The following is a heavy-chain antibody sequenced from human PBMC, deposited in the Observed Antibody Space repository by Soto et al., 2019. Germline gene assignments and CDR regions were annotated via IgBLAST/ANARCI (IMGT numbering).Heavy chain of an antibody. J-gene: IGHJ5*02. D-gene: IGHD3-22*01. CDR3: ARESKYDTSGYPPWFAP. CDR2: IYYSGST. Sequence: QVQLQESGPGLVKPSQTLSLTCTVSVASISSGGYYWSWIRQHPGEGLEWIGYIYYSGSTSYNPSLKGRVTISVDTSKNQFSLKLSSVTDADTAVYYCARESKYDTSGYPPWFAPWGQGTLVTVPS. CDR1: VASISSGGYY. V-gene: IGHV4-31*03.